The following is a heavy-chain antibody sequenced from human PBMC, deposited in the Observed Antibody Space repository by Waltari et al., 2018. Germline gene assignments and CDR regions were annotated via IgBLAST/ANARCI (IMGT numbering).Heavy chain of an antibody. Sequence: EVQLLESGGGLVQPGGSLGLSCAASGFTFSSYAMSWVRQAPGKGMEWVSAISGSGGSTYYADSVKGRFTISRDNSKNTLYLQMNSLRAEDTAVYYCAARVQGGFFDYWGQGTLVTVSS. J-gene: IGHJ4*02. D-gene: IGHD3-10*01. CDR2: ISGSGGST. CDR3: AARVQGGFFDY. CDR1: GFTFSSYA. V-gene: IGHV3-23*01.